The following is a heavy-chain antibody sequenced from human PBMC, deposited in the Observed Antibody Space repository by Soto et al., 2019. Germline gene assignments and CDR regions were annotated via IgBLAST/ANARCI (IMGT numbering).Heavy chain of an antibody. V-gene: IGHV1-18*01. Sequence: QVQLVQSGAEVKKPGASVKVSCKASGYTFTSYGISWVRQAPGQGLEWMGWISAYNGNTNYAQKLQGRATMSTGTSTSPAYMELRSLRSDDTAVYYCARDKGDGSGSYYGYWGQGTLVTVSS. D-gene: IGHD3-10*01. CDR1: GYTFTSYG. CDR3: ARDKGDGSGSYYGY. J-gene: IGHJ4*02. CDR2: ISAYNGNT.